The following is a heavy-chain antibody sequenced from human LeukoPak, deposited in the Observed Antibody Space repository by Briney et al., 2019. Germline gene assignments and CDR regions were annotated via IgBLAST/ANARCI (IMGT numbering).Heavy chain of an antibody. V-gene: IGHV4-59*01. D-gene: IGHD2-2*01. CDR3: ARVPAAMSYYSCGMDV. CDR2: IYFFGST. J-gene: IGHJ6*04. CDR1: GGSISNYY. Sequence: SETLSLTCSVSGGSISNYYWSWFRQPPGKGLQWVGCIYFFGSTNYNPSLKSRVTISVDTSKNQFSLKLSSVTAADTAVYYCARVPAAMSYYSCGMDVWGKGTTVTVSS.